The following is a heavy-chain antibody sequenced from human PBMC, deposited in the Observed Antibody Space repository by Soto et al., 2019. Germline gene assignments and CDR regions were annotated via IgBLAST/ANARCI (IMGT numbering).Heavy chain of an antibody. CDR1: GADINTYS. V-gene: IGHV4-4*07. CDR2: IYTSASI. D-gene: IGHD6-19*01. J-gene: IGHJ6*02. Sequence: SETLSLTCIVSGADINTYSWTWIRQPAGKGLEWIGRIYTSASINYNPSLKGRVTLSVDTSTNQVSLRLASVTAADTAIYYCERDREAGYNFYYGMDVWGQGTTVTVSS. CDR3: ERDREAGYNFYYGMDV.